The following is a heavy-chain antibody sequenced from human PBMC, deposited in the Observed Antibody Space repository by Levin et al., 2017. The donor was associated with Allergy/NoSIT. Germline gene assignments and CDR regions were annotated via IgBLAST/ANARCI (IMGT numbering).Heavy chain of an antibody. CDR1: GFTFSSYA. J-gene: IGHJ3*02. V-gene: IGHV3-23*01. CDR2: ISGSGGST. CDR3: AKDLVLGFLEWLPHVFDI. Sequence: SCAASGFTFSSYAMSWVRQAPGKGLEWVSAISGSGGSTYYADSVKGRFTISRDNSKNTLYLQMNSLRAEDTAVYYCAKDLVLGFLEWLPHVFDIWGQGTMVTVSS. D-gene: IGHD3-3*01.